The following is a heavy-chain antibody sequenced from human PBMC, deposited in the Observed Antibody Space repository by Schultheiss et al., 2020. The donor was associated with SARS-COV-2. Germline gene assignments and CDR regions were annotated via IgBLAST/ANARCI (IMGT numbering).Heavy chain of an antibody. J-gene: IGHJ4*02. CDR1: GFTFSSYS. V-gene: IGHV3-48*04. CDR3: AATTGYYTNVDF. CDR2: ISSSSSTI. Sequence: GGSLRLSCATSGFTFSSYSMIWVRQAPGKGLEWVSYISSSSSTIYYADSVKGRFTIFRNNANNSLYLQMSSLRADDTALYYCAATTGYYTNVDFWGLGTLVTVSS. D-gene: IGHD3/OR15-3a*01.